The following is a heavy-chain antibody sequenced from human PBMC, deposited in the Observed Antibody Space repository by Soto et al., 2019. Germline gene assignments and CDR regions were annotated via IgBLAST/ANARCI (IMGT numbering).Heavy chain of an antibody. Sequence: SVKVSCKASGGTFSSYAISWARQAPGQGLEWMGGIIPIFGTANYAQKFQGRVTITADKSTSTAYMELSSLRSEDTAVYYCARRGEYDFWSGYYPDYYYGMDVWGQGTTVTVSS. CDR3: ARRGEYDFWSGYYPDYYYGMDV. V-gene: IGHV1-69*06. CDR1: GGTFSSYA. J-gene: IGHJ6*02. CDR2: IIPIFGTA. D-gene: IGHD3-3*01.